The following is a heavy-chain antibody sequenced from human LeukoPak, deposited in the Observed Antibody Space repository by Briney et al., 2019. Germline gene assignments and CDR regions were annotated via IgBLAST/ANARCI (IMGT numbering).Heavy chain of an antibody. D-gene: IGHD2-15*01. CDR1: GGSISSGGYY. Sequence: SETLSLTCTVSGGSISSGGYYWSWIPQHPGKGLEWIGYIYYSGSTYYNPSLKSRVTISVDTSKSQFSLKLSSVTAADTAVYYCAVVVDATPHYYYYYMDVWGKGTTVRVSS. J-gene: IGHJ6*03. CDR2: IYYSGST. CDR3: AVVVDATPHYYYYYMDV. V-gene: IGHV4-31*03.